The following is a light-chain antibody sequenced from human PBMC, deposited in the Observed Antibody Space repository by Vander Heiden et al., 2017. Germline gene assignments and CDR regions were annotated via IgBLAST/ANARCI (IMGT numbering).Light chain of an antibody. CDR2: KAS. CDR3: QQYNSYLLT. CDR1: QGISSW. V-gene: IGKV1-5*03. Sequence: DIQMTQSPSTLSASVGDRVTITCRASQGISSWLAWYQQKPGKAPKLLIYKASSLESGVPSRFSGRGSGTEFTLTISSLQPDDFATYYCQQYNSYLLTFGGGTKVEIK. J-gene: IGKJ4*01.